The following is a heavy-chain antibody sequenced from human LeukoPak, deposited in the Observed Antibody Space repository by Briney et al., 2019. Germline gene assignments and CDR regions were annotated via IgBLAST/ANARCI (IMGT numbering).Heavy chain of an antibody. V-gene: IGHV1-2*02. J-gene: IGHJ5*02. D-gene: IGHD3-10*01. CDR2: INPNSGGT. CDR3: ARGFITMVRGVIIPWFDP. CDR1: GYTFTGYY. Sequence: ASVKVSCKASGYTFTGYYMHWVRQAPGQWLEWMGWINPNSGGTNYAQNFQGRVTMTRDTSISTAYMDLSSLRSDDTAVYYCARGFITMVRGVIIPWFDPWGQGTLVTVSS.